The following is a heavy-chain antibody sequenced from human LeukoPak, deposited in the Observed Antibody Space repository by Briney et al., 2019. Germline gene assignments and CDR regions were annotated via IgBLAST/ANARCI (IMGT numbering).Heavy chain of an antibody. CDR2: IYHSGST. Sequence: PSETLSLTCTVSGDSISRYYWSWIRQPPGKGLEWIGSIYHSGSTYYNPSLKNRVTISVDTSKNQFSLKLSSVTAADTAVYYCARAFIVGGVDYWGQGTLVTVSS. CDR1: GDSISRYY. D-gene: IGHD1-26*01. V-gene: IGHV4-38-2*02. J-gene: IGHJ4*02. CDR3: ARAFIVGGVDY.